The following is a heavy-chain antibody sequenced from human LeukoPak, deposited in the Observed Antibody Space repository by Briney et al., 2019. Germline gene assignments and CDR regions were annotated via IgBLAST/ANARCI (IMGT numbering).Heavy chain of an antibody. CDR1: GGSISSGGYY. J-gene: IGHJ4*02. CDR3: ARSLDGSGSYLDY. D-gene: IGHD3-10*01. V-gene: IGHV4-31*03. CDR2: IYYSGST. Sequence: PSQTLSLTCTVSGGSISSGGYYWSWIRQHPGKGLEWIGYIYYSGSTYYNPSLKSRVTISVGTSKNQFSLKLSSVTAADTAVYHCARSLDGSGSYLDYWGQGTLVTVSS.